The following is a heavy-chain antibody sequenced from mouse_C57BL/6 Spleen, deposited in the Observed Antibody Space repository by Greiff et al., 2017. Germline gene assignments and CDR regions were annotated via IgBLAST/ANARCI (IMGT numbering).Heavy chain of an antibody. D-gene: IGHD1-1*01. CDR2: INPNNGGT. Sequence: EVQLQQSGPELVKPGASVKIPCKASGYTFTDYNMDWVKQSHGKSLEWIGDINPNNGGTIYNQKFKGKATLTVDKSSITAYMELRSLTSEDTAVYYCARGTYGSSWGYFDYWGQGTTLTVSS. CDR3: ARGTYGSSWGYFDY. V-gene: IGHV1-18*01. J-gene: IGHJ2*01. CDR1: GYTFTDYN.